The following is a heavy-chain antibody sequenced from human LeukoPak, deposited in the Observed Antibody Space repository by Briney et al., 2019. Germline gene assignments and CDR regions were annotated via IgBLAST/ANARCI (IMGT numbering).Heavy chain of an antibody. Sequence: PGRSLRLSCAASRFTFSTYGMHWVRQAPGKGLEWVAVIWYDGSKEYYVDSVKGRFTIFRDNSKNTLYLQMNSLRAEDTAVYYCARGGSVWENHRYSSFDSWGQGTLVTVSS. CDR2: IWYDGSKE. D-gene: IGHD3-16*02. CDR1: RFTFSTYG. J-gene: IGHJ4*02. V-gene: IGHV3-33*01. CDR3: ARGGSVWENHRYSSFDS.